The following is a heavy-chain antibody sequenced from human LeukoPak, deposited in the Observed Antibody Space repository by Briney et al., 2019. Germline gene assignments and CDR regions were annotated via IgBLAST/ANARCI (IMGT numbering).Heavy chain of an antibody. CDR3: ARDLAGSIDY. D-gene: IGHD6-19*01. CDR1: GFTFSRFW. Sequence: GGSLRLSCAASGFTFSRFWMRWVRQAPGKGLVWVSLISNDGRTTRYADSVKGRFTISRDNAKNTLYLEINSLRAEDTAVYYCARDLAGSIDYWGQGTLVTVSS. CDR2: ISNDGRTT. J-gene: IGHJ4*02. V-gene: IGHV3-74*01.